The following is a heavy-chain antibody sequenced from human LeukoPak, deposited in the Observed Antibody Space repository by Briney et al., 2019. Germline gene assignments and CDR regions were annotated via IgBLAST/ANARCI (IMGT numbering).Heavy chain of an antibody. CDR1: GFTFRNYA. D-gene: IGHD3-3*01. CDR3: AKAGIGSYDFWSGYYTSYFQH. Sequence: GGSLRLSCAASGFTFRNYAMSWVRQAPGKGLEWVSAISGSGGSTYYADSVKGRFTIPRDNSKNTLYLQMNSLRAEDTAVYYCAKAGIGSYDFWSGYYTSYFQHWGQGTLVTVSS. V-gene: IGHV3-23*01. J-gene: IGHJ1*01. CDR2: ISGSGGST.